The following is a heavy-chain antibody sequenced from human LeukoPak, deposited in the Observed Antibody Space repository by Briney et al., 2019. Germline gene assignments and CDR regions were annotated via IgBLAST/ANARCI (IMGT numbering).Heavy chain of an antibody. CDR1: GFTFSSYA. CDR3: AKDLGDAITFGGVIVIPPYFDY. CDR2: ISGSGGST. V-gene: IGHV3-23*01. J-gene: IGHJ4*02. D-gene: IGHD3-16*02. Sequence: PGGSLSLSCAASGFTFSSYAMSWVRQAPGKGLEWVSAISGSGGSTYYANSVKGRFTISRDNSKNTLYLQMNSLRAEDTAVYYCAKDLGDAITFGGVIVIPPYFDYWGQGTLVTVSS.